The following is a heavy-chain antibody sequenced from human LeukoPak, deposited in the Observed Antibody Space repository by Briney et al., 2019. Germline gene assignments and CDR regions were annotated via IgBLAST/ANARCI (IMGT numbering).Heavy chain of an antibody. CDR3: ARDRGKDYDYVWGSITDY. Sequence: ASVKVSCKASGYTFTSYDINWVRQATGQGLEWMGWISAYNGNTNYAQKLQGRVTMTTDTSTSTAYMELRSLRSDDTAVYYCARDRGKDYDYVWGSITDYWGQGTLVTVSS. CDR1: GYTFTSYD. CDR2: ISAYNGNT. V-gene: IGHV1-18*01. D-gene: IGHD3-16*01. J-gene: IGHJ4*02.